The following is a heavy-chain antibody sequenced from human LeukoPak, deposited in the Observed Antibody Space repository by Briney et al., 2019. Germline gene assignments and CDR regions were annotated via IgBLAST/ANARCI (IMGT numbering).Heavy chain of an antibody. V-gene: IGHV4-61*02. D-gene: IGHD5-12*01. CDR3: ARRATGRNSARRDAFDI. Sequence: PSETLSLTCTVSGGSISSGSYYWSWIRQPAGKGLEWIGRIYTSGSTNYNPSLKSRVTISVDTSKNQFSLKLSSVTAADTAVYYCARRATGRNSARRDAFDIWGQGTMVTVSS. CDR1: GGSISSGSYY. CDR2: IYTSGST. J-gene: IGHJ3*02.